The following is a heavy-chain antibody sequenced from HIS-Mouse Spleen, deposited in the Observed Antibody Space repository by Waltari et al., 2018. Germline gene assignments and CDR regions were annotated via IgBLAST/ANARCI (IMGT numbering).Heavy chain of an antibody. CDR3: ARSESRFLEWLDWFDP. CDR2: ISAYNGNT. V-gene: IGHV1-18*01. Sequence: QVQLVQSGAEVKKPGASVKVSCKASGYTFTSYGISWVRQAPGHGLEWMGWISAYNGNTNYAQKLQGRVTMTTDTSTSTAYMELRSLRSDDTAVYYCARSESRFLEWLDWFDPWGQGTLVTVSS. CDR1: GYTFTSYG. J-gene: IGHJ5*02. D-gene: IGHD3-3*01.